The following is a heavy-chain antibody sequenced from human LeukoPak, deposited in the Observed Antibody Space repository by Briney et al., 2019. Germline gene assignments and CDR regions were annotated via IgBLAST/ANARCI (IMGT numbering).Heavy chain of an antibody. CDR2: IYHSGST. V-gene: IGHV4-4*02. CDR3: ARDPYGSGSYARLYYFDY. D-gene: IGHD3-10*01. Sequence: SGTLSLTCAVSGASISSGNWWSWVRQPPGKGLEWIGVIYHSGSTNYNPSLKSRVTISVDKSKNQFSLKLSSVTAADTAVYYCARDPYGSGSYARLYYFDYWGQGTLVTVSS. J-gene: IGHJ4*02. CDR1: GASISSGNW.